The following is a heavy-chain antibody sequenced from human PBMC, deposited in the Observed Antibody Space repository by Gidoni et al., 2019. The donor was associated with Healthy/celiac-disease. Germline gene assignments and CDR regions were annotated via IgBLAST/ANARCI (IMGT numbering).Heavy chain of an antibody. D-gene: IGHD3-16*01. J-gene: IGHJ4*02. V-gene: IGHV3-30*18. Sequence: SYDGSNKYYADSVKGRFTISRDNSKNTLYLQMNSLRAEDTAVYYCAKDRGQITVVVDYWGQGTLVTVSS. CDR3: AKDRGQITVVVDY. CDR2: SYDGSNK.